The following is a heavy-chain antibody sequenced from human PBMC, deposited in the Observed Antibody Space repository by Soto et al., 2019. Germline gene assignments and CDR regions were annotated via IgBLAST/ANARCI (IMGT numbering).Heavy chain of an antibody. Sequence: GASVKVSCKASGYTFTSYYMHWVRQSPGQGLEWMGIINPSGGSTSYAQKFQGRVTMTRDTSTSTVYMELSSLRSEDTAVYYCASLQSPMYSGSQYYFDYWGQGTLVTVSS. V-gene: IGHV1-46*01. CDR3: ASLQSPMYSGSQYYFDY. J-gene: IGHJ4*02. CDR2: INPSGGST. CDR1: GYTFTSYY. D-gene: IGHD1-26*01.